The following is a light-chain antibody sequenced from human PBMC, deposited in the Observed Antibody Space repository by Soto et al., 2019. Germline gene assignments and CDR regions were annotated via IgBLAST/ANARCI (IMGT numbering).Light chain of an antibody. CDR2: GVS. CDR3: HQFGTSPKT. CDR1: QSVSSSY. Sequence: EIVLTQSPGTLSLSPGERATLSCRASQSVSSSYLAWYQHKPGQAPRLLIYGVSSRATGIPDRFSGSGSGTHLTLTISRLEPEDFAVYYCHQFGTSPKTFGQGTKVESK. V-gene: IGKV3-20*01. J-gene: IGKJ1*01.